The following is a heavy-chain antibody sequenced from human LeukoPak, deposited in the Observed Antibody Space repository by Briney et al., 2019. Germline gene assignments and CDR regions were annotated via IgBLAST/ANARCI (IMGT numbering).Heavy chain of an antibody. V-gene: IGHV3-30*18. J-gene: IGHJ4*02. CDR1: GFTFSSHG. Sequence: GGSLRLSCAASGFTFSSHGMHWVRQAPGKGLEWVAVISYDGSNKYYADSVKGRFTISRDNSKNTLYLQMNSLRAEDTAVYYCAKTYSSSPFDHWGQGTLVTVSS. D-gene: IGHD6-13*01. CDR2: ISYDGSNK. CDR3: AKTYSSSPFDH.